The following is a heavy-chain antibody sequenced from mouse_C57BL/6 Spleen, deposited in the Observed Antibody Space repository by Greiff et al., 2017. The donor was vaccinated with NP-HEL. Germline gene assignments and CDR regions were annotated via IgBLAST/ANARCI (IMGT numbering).Heavy chain of an antibody. CDR3: ARAPDDYGSSPLYYAMDY. Sequence: EVKLQESGPGLVKPSQSLSLTCSVTGYSITSGYYWNWIRQFPGNKLEWMGYISYDGSNNYNPSLKNRISITRDTSKNQFFLKLNSVTTEDTATYYCARAPDDYGSSPLYYAMDYWGQGTSVTVSS. V-gene: IGHV3-6*01. J-gene: IGHJ4*01. D-gene: IGHD1-1*01. CDR2: ISYDGSN. CDR1: GYSITSGYY.